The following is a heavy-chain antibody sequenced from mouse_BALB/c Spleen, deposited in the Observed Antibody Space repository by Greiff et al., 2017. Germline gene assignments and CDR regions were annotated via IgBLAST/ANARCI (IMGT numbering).Heavy chain of an antibody. Sequence: QVQLKESGAELARPGASVKLSCKASGYTFTSYWMQWVKQRPGQGLEWIGAIYPGDGDTRYTQKFKGKATLTADKSSSTAYMQLSSLASEDSAVYYCAREGWSYYFDYWGQGTTLTVSS. V-gene: IGHV1-87*01. J-gene: IGHJ2*01. CDR2: IYPGDGDT. CDR3: AREGWSYYFDY. CDR1: GYTFTSYW. D-gene: IGHD1-1*02.